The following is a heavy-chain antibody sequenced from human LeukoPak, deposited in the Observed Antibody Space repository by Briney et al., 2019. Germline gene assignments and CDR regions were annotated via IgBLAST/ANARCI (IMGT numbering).Heavy chain of an antibody. CDR2: INPNSGGT. J-gene: IGHJ2*01. V-gene: IGHV1-2*02. D-gene: IGHD2-2*01. CDR3: ARGGPLRCSSTSCYINWYFDL. Sequence: ASVKVSCKASGYTFTGYYMHWVRQAPGQGLEWMGWINPNSGGTNYAQKFQGRVTMTRDTSISTAYMELRSLRSDDTAVYYCARGGPLRCSSTSCYINWYFDLWGRGTLVTVSS. CDR1: GYTFTGYY.